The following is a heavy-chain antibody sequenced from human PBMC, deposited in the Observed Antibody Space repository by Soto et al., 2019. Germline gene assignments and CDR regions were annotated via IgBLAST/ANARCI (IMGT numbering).Heavy chain of an antibody. V-gene: IGHV3-30*18. CDR1: GCTFSRSG. J-gene: IGHJ4*02. CDR2: TSYDGSSG. D-gene: IGHD6-19*01. CDR3: AKSPPAVAGYFDY. Sequence: QVQLVESGGGVVQPGRSLRLSCAASGCTFSRSGMHWVLQARGKEMEWVAVTSYDGSSGYYANSVTGRFTISRDNSKNTLYPQMNSLRAEDTAVYYCAKSPPAVAGYFDYWGQGTLVTVSS.